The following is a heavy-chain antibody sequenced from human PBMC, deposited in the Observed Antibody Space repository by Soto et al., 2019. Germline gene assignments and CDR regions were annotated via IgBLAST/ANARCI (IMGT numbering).Heavy chain of an antibody. CDR1: GYTFNNYG. Sequence: GASVKVSCKASGYTFNNYGITWVRQAPGQGLEWMGWISAYNGNTHYAQKLQGRVTMTTDTSTSTAYMELRSLRSDDTAVYFCARLSYSNYGWLDPWGQGTLVTVSS. CDR3: ARLSYSNYGWLDP. V-gene: IGHV1-18*01. D-gene: IGHD4-4*01. CDR2: ISAYNGNT. J-gene: IGHJ5*02.